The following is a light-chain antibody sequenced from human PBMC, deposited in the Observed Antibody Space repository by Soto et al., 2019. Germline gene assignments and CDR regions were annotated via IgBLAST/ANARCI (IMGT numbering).Light chain of an antibody. Sequence: QRARKKPASGSGVPGEALTISCTGTSSDVGAYNYVSWYQQHPDKAPKLIIYEVSNRPSGVSYRFSGSKSGNTASLTISGLQAEDEADYYCNSYTTDSTYVFGTGTKVTVL. CDR3: NSYTTDSTYV. CDR2: EVS. CDR1: SSDVGAYNY. V-gene: IGLV2-14*01. J-gene: IGLJ1*01.